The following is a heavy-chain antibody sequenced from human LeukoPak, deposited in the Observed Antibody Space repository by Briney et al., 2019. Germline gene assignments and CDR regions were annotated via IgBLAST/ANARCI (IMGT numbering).Heavy chain of an antibody. CDR3: ARGTGGDY. CDR2: IYTSGST. D-gene: IGHD3/OR15-3a*01. CDR1: GGSISSGSYY. V-gene: IGHV4-61*02. J-gene: IGHJ4*02. Sequence: ASQTLSLTCTVSGGSISSGSYYWSWIRQPAGKGLEWIGRIYTSGSTNYNPSLKSRVTISVDTSKNQFSLKVSSVTAADTAVYYCARGTGGDYWGQRTLVTVSS.